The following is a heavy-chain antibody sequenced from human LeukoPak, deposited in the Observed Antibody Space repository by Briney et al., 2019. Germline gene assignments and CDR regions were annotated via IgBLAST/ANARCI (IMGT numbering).Heavy chain of an antibody. CDR2: ISSSSSYI. CDR3: ARVTMNYYDSSGTFDY. V-gene: IGHV3-21*01. J-gene: IGHJ4*02. D-gene: IGHD3-22*01. CDR1: GFTFSSYS. Sequence: GGSLRLSCAASGFTFSSYSMNWVRQAPGKGLEWGSSISSSSSYIYYADSVKGRFTISRDNAKNSLYLQMNSLRAEDTAVYYCARVTMNYYDSSGTFDYWGQGTLVTVSS.